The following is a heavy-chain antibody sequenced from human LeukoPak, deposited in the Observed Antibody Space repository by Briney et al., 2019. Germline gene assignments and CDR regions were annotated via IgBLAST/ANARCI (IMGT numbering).Heavy chain of an antibody. CDR1: GYTFTGYY. CDR3: ARVGEGSDVVAAPFDY. V-gene: IGHV1-18*04. D-gene: IGHD2-15*01. J-gene: IGHJ4*02. Sequence: ASVKVSCKASGYTFTGYYMHWVRQAPGQGLEWMGWISAYNGNTNYAQKLQGRVTMTTDTSTSTAYMELRSLRSDDTAVYYCARVGEGSDVVAAPFDYWGQGTLVTVSS. CDR2: ISAYNGNT.